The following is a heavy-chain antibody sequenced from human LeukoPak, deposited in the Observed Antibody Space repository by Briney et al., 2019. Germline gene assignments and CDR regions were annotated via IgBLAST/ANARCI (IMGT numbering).Heavy chain of an antibody. J-gene: IGHJ4*02. Sequence: GGSLRLSCAASGFTFSSNYMSWVRQAPGKGLEWVSVIYSGGSTYYADSVKGRFTISRDNSKNTLYLQMNSLRAEDTAVYYCAKDGDIVVVPATFDYWGQGTLVTVSS. D-gene: IGHD2-2*01. CDR2: IYSGGST. CDR1: GFTFSSNY. V-gene: IGHV3-53*01. CDR3: AKDGDIVVVPATFDY.